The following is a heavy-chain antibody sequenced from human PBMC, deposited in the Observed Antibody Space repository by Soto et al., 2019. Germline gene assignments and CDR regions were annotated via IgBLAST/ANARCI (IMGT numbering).Heavy chain of an antibody. CDR3: ATGGGRIFGFPPDWFDP. D-gene: IGHD2-15*01. V-gene: IGHV4-59*01. CDR2: IYYSGST. CDR1: GGSISSYY. Sequence: SETLSLTCTVSGGSISSYYWSWIRQPPGKGLEWIGYIYYSGSTNYNPSLKSRVTISVDTSKNQFSLKLSSVTAADTAVYYCATGGGRIFGFPPDWFDPWGQGTLVTVSS. J-gene: IGHJ5*02.